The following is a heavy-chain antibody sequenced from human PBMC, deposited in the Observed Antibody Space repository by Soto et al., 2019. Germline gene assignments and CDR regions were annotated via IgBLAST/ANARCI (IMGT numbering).Heavy chain of an antibody. Sequence: GGFLRLSCAASGFTFSSYGMHWVRQAPGKGLEWVAVIWYDGSNKYYADSVKGRFTISRDNSKNTLYLQMNSLRAEDTAVYYCAKDWMAFDIWGQGTMVTVSS. CDR1: GFTFSSYG. CDR3: AKDWMAFDI. D-gene: IGHD2-2*03. V-gene: IGHV3-33*06. CDR2: IWYDGSNK. J-gene: IGHJ3*02.